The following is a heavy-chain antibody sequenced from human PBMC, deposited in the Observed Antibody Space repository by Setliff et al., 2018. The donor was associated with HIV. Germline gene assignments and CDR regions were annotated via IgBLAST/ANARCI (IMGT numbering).Heavy chain of an antibody. J-gene: IGHJ4*02. CDR3: ARWHPPYGFWEEDY. CDR1: GGSISGYY. Sequence: SETLSLTCSVSGGSISGYYWNWVRQPPGKGLEWMGYIYYSGSTYYNPSLKTRVTISVDGSKNQFSLKLKSVTAADTAVDYCARWHPPYGFWEEDYWGQGALVTVSS. D-gene: IGHD3-10*01. V-gene: IGHV4-59*08. CDR2: IYYSGST.